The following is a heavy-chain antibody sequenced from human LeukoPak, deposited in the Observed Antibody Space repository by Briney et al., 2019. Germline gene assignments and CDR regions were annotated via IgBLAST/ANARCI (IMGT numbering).Heavy chain of an antibody. D-gene: IGHD2-21*01. Sequence: ASVKVSCKASGYTFSNYGVSWVRQAPGQGLEWMGWISGYGVNTRYAQNFRGRVTMTTDTSTSTVYMELTSLRSDDTAVYYCVRDPRSVGGEENDAFDIWGQGTMVTVSS. CDR1: GYTFSNYG. CDR3: VRDPRSVGGEENDAFDI. CDR2: ISGYGVNT. J-gene: IGHJ3*02. V-gene: IGHV1-18*01.